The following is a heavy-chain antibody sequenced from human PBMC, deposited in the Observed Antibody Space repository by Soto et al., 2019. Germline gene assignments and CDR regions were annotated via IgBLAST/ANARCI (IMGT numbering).Heavy chain of an antibody. CDR2: ISGSGDST. D-gene: IGHD1-26*01. Sequence: EVQLLESGGGLVQPGGSLRLSCAASGFTFSSYAMRWVRQALVKGLEWVSAISGSGDSTYYADSVKGRFTISRDNSKNTLYLQMNSLRAEDTAVYYCARRGSGSYYDYWGQGTLVTVSS. V-gene: IGHV3-23*01. J-gene: IGHJ4*02. CDR1: GFTFSSYA. CDR3: ARRGSGSYYDY.